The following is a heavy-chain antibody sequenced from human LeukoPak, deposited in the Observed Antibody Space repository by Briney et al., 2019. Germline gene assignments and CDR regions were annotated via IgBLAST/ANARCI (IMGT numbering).Heavy chain of an antibody. J-gene: IGHJ4*02. CDR3: ARDWFGELDY. Sequence: PGGSLRFSCAASGFTFSSYSMNWVRQAPGKGLEWVSSISSSSSYIYYADSVKGRFTISRDNAKNSLYLQINSLRAEDTAVYYCARDWFGELDYWGQGTLVTVSS. V-gene: IGHV3-21*01. CDR1: GFTFSSYS. D-gene: IGHD3-10*01. CDR2: ISSSSSYI.